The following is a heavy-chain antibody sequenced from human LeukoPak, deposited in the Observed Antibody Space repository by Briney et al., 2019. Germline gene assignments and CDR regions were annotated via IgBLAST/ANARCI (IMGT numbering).Heavy chain of an antibody. Sequence: GGSLRLSCIASGFTFGDFAMSWFRQAPGKGLEWVAVISPDGSGKNYVDSVEGRFTISRDNSKNTLYVQMNSLRAEDPAVSFCARGYDSNLDYYYYMDVWGKGTTVTVSS. CDR3: ARGYDSNLDYYYYMDV. D-gene: IGHD3-16*01. V-gene: IGHV3-30*04. CDR2: ISPDGSGK. CDR1: GFTFGDFA. J-gene: IGHJ6*03.